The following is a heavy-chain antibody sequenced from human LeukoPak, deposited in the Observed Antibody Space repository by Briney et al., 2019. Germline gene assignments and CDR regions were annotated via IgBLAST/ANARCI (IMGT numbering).Heavy chain of an antibody. CDR3: ARRDRRHFDY. CDR2: INPNSGGT. CDR1: GXXXXGYY. V-gene: IGHV1-2*04. J-gene: IGHJ4*02. Sequence: XVXXXAXGXXXXGYYMHXVRQAPGQGLEWMGWINPNSGGTNYAQKFQGWVTITRDTSANTAYMELSSLRSEDTAVYYCARRDRRHFDYWGQGTLVTVSS. D-gene: IGHD3-22*01.